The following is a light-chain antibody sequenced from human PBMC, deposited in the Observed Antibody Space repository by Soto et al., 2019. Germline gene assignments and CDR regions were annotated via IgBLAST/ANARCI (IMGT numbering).Light chain of an antibody. CDR2: SAS. CDR1: QGISSW. J-gene: IGKJ1*01. Sequence: DIQMTQYPSSVSASVGDRVTITCRARQGISSWLAWYQQKPGKVPVLLIYSASTLKAGIPSRFSGSGAGTDFTLTISSLQPEDFATYYCQKYDSAPRTFGQGTKVDIK. CDR3: QKYDSAPRT. V-gene: IGKV1-27*01.